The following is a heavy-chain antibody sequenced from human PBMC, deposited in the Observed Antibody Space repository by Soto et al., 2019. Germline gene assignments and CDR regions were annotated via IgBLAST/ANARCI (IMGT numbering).Heavy chain of an antibody. CDR3: VRDMSRGWFDP. CDR2: SYFSGGT. D-gene: IGHD3-10*02. V-gene: IGHV4-59*01. CDR1: NDSINSYY. Sequence: PSETLSLTCTVSNDSINSYYCSWIRQPPWKGLEWIGYSYFSGGTDYNPSLKGRVTISVDRSRNQFSLKLTSVTAADTAVYYCVRDMSRGWFDPWGQGTLLTVSS. J-gene: IGHJ5*02.